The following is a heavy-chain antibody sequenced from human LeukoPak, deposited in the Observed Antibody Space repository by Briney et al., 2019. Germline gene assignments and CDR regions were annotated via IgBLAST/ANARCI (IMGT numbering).Heavy chain of an antibody. CDR1: GFTFSTHG. J-gene: IGHJ4*02. Sequence: GGSLRLSCAASGFTFSTHGMQWVRQAPGKGLEWVAVISYDGGNKHYADSVKGRFTISRDNSKNTLYLQMNSLRAEDTAVYYCAKDLRLSSGGSSDYWGQGTLVTVSS. D-gene: IGHD3-10*01. V-gene: IGHV3-30*18. CDR2: ISYDGGNK. CDR3: AKDLRLSSGGSSDY.